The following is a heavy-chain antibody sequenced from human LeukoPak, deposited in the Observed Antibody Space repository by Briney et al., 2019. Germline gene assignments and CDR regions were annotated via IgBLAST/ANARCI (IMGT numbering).Heavy chain of an antibody. CDR2: IIPIFGTA. CDR1: GGTFSSYA. V-gene: IGHV1-69*13. J-gene: IGHJ6*03. CDR3: AREPYDFWSGYPYYYMDV. D-gene: IGHD3-3*01. Sequence: ASVKVSCKASGGTFSSYAISWVRQAPGQGLEWMGGIIPIFGTANYAQKFQGRVTITADESTSTAYMELSSLRSEDTAVYYCAREPYDFWSGYPYYYMDVWGKGTTVTVSS.